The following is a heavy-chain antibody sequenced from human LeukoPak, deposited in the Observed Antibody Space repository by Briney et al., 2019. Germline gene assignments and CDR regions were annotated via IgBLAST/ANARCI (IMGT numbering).Heavy chain of an antibody. J-gene: IGHJ4*02. Sequence: GGSLRLSCAASGFILSGYFMSWVRQAPGKGLEWVASIKHDGSEEYYVDSVRGRFTISRDNTKSSLYLQMSSLRAEDTAVYYCATDRGWRTSGYYLYYFESWGQGTLVTVSS. CDR2: IKHDGSEE. D-gene: IGHD3-3*01. CDR3: ATDRGWRTSGYYLYYFES. V-gene: IGHV3-7*01. CDR1: GFILSGYF.